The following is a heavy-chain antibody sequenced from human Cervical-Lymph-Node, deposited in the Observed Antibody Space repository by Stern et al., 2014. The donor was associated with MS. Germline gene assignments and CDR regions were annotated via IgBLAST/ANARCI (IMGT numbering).Heavy chain of an antibody. CDR3: ARDLAGDGDLYLDY. J-gene: IGHJ4*02. V-gene: IGHV1-2*02. CDR2: INANSGAT. CDR1: GYTITGYY. D-gene: IGHD7-27*01. Sequence: VQLVQSGAEVKKPGASVKVSCKASGYTITGYYIHWVRQAPGQGLEWMGWINANSGATKYAQNFQGRFTMTRDTSISTAHMELSGLRADDTAVYYCARDLAGDGDLYLDYRGQGTLVTVSS.